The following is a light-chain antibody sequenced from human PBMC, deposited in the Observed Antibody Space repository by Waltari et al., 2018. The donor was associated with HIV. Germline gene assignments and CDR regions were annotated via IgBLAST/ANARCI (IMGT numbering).Light chain of an antibody. Sequence: IVLTQFPVALHLSPGARATLACKSSQKIDTRYLAWYQHKIGQSPRLLIYGTNTRATGIPDRFDGSGSGTDFALTITRLEPEDFAVYYCQQYGSSQYTFGQGTDLQMK. V-gene: IGKV3-20*01. CDR2: GTN. CDR1: QKIDTRY. J-gene: IGKJ2*01. CDR3: QQYGSSQYT.